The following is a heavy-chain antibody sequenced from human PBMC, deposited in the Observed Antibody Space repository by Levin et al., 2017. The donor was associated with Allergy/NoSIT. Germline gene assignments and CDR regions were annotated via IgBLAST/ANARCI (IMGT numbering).Heavy chain of an antibody. D-gene: IGHD2-21*02. V-gene: IGHV3-53*01. CDR2: LYVGGTP. Sequence: LSLTCAASGFSVSNSSMNWVRQAPWKGLEWVSVLYVGGTPYYADSVKGRFTISRDNSKNTLSLQMNSLRAEDTAVYYCARAASVTVATRYFDFWGQGTLVTVSS. CDR3: ARAASVTVATRYFDF. CDR1: GFSVSNSS. J-gene: IGHJ4*02.